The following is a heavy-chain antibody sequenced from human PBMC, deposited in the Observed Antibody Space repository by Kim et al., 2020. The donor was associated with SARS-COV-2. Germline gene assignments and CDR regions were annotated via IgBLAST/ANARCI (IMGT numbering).Heavy chain of an antibody. CDR2: IKQDGSEK. CDR3: AREAGTVPDYYYYYGMDV. V-gene: IGHV3-7*03. Sequence: GGSLRLSCAASGFTFSSYWMSWVRQAPGKGLEWVANIKQDGSEKYYVDSVKGRFTISRDNAKNSLYLQMNSLRAEDTAVYYCAREAGTVPDYYYYYGMDVWGQGTTVTVSS. J-gene: IGHJ6*02. D-gene: IGHD1-7*01. CDR1: GFTFSSYW.